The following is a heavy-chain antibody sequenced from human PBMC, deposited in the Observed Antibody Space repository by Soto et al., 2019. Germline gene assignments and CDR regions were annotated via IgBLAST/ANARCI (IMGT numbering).Heavy chain of an antibody. CDR2: IGTAGDT. CDR3: ARGKYGSEIDY. J-gene: IGHJ4*02. CDR1: GFTFSSYD. D-gene: IGHD3-10*01. Sequence: GGSLRLSCAASGFTFSSYDMHWVRQATGKGLEWVSAIGTAGDTYYPGSVKGRFTISRENAKNSLYLQMNSLRAGDTVVYYCARGKYGSEIDYWGQGTLVTVSS. V-gene: IGHV3-13*01.